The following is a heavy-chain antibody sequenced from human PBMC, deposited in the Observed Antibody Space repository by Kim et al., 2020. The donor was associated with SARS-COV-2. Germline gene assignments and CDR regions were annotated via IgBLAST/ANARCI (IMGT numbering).Heavy chain of an antibody. J-gene: IGHJ4*02. D-gene: IGHD3-3*01. Sequence: LKRRVTIAVDTSKNQFSLKLSSVTAADTAVYYCARGRITMLGVVTEFDYWGQGTLVTVSS. V-gene: IGHV4-31*02. CDR3: ARGRITMLGVVTEFDY.